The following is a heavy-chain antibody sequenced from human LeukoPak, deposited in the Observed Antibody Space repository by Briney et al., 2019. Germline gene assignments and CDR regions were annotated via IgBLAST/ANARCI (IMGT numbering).Heavy chain of an antibody. CDR3: ARVGDLNFYDF. CDR1: GFTVSSNY. D-gene: IGHD1-20*01. Sequence: PGGSLRLSCAASGFTVSSNYMSWVRQAPGKGLEWVSVIYSGGSTYYADFVKGRFTISRDNSKNTLFLQMGSLRAEDMAVYYCARVGDLNFYDFWGQGTLVIVSS. CDR2: IYSGGST. V-gene: IGHV3-66*01. J-gene: IGHJ4*02.